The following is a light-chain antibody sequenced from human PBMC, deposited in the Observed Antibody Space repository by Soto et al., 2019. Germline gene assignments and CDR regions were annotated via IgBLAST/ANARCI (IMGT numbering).Light chain of an antibody. V-gene: IGKV3-11*01. J-gene: IGKJ5*01. Sequence: EILLTQSPGTLSLSPGEIATLSCRSSQSVSSIYLAWYQQKPGQAPRLLIYGASTRATAIPARFSGSGSGTDFTLTISSLEPEDFAVYYCQQRSNWPPITFGQGTRLEIK. CDR2: GAS. CDR3: QQRSNWPPIT. CDR1: QSVSSIY.